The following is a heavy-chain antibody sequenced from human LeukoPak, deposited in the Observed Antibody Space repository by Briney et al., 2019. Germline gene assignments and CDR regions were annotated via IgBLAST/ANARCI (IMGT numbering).Heavy chain of an antibody. CDR3: ARTLNYYYGMDV. CDR2: INAGNGNT. V-gene: IGHV1-3*01. Sequence: ASVKVSCKASGYTFTSYAMHWVRQAPGQRLGWMGWINAGNGNTKYSQKFQGRVTITRDTSASTAYMELSSLRSEDTAVYYRARTLNYYYGMDVWGKGTTVTVSS. CDR1: GYTFTSYA. J-gene: IGHJ6*04.